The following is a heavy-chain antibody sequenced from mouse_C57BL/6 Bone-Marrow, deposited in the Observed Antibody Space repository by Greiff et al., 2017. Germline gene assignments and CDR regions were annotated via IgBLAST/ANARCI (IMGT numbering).Heavy chain of an antibody. CDR2: ISDGGSYT. CDR3: AKGVYDYDDCWYTY. Sequence: EVQRVEPGGGLVKPGGSLKLSCAASGFTFSSYAMSWVRQTPEKRLEWVATISDGGSYTYYPENVKGRFTISRDNAKNKLYLQMSHLKSEDTAMYYCAKGVYDYDDCWYTYGSQGTLVTVSA. V-gene: IGHV5-4*01. D-gene: IGHD2-4*01. CDR1: GFTFSSYA. J-gene: IGHJ3*01.